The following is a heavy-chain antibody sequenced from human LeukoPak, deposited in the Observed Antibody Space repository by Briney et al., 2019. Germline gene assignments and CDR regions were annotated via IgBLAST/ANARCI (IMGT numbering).Heavy chain of an antibody. CDR3: ARGCRDGYSNYWYFDI. Sequence: SETLSLTCTVSGGSINSGSYYWTWIRQPAGRGLEWIGRTSTSGTTNYDPSLKSRVTISVDTSKNQFSLRLSSVTAADTAVYYCARGCRDGYSNYWYFDIWGRGTLVTVSS. V-gene: IGHV4-61*02. CDR2: TSTSGTT. CDR1: GGSINSGSYY. J-gene: IGHJ2*01. D-gene: IGHD5-24*01.